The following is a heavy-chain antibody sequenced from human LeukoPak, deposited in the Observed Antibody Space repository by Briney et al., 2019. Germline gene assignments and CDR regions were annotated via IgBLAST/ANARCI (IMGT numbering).Heavy chain of an antibody. CDR3: ARDYYDSSGYYYFDY. D-gene: IGHD3-22*01. CDR2: IYYSGST. V-gene: IGHV4-31*02. J-gene: IGHJ4*02. Sequence: SQTLSLTWTVSGGSISSGGYYWSWIRQHPGKGLEWIGYIYYSGSTYYNPSLKSRVTISVDTSKNQFSLKLSSVTAADTAVYYCARDYYDSSGYYYFDYWGQGTLVTVSS. CDR1: GGSISSGGYY.